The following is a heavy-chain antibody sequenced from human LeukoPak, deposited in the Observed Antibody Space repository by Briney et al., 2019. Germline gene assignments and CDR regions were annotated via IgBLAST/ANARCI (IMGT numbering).Heavy chain of an antibody. CDR2: ISYDGSNK. CDR1: GFTFSSYG. Sequence: PGGSLRLSCAASGFTFSSYGMHWVRQAPGKGLEWVAVISYDGSNKYYADSVKGRFTISRDNSKNTLYLQMNSLRAEDTAVYYCAKDSSSGSDYWGQGTLVTVSS. D-gene: IGHD6-6*01. V-gene: IGHV3-30*18. J-gene: IGHJ4*02. CDR3: AKDSSSGSDY.